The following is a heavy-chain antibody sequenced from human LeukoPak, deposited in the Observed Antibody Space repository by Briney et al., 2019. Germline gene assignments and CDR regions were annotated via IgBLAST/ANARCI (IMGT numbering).Heavy chain of an antibody. D-gene: IGHD4-17*01. Sequence: SSVKVSCKASGYTFPGYYMHWVRPAPGKEVDWMGWINPNSGGTNYAQTFQGRVTMTRDTSISTAYMELSRLRSDDTAVYYCARANVDYGDYGDAFDIWGQGTMVTVPS. CDR2: INPNSGGT. CDR3: ARANVDYGDYGDAFDI. CDR1: GYTFPGYY. J-gene: IGHJ3*02. V-gene: IGHV1-2*02.